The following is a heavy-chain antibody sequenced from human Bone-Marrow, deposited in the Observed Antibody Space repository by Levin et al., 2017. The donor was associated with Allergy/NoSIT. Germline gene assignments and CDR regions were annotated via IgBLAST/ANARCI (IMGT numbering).Heavy chain of an antibody. D-gene: IGHD3-3*01. V-gene: IGHV2-5*02. CDR1: GLSLSTSGVG. J-gene: IGHJ3*01. CDR3: AHTTAWRFLEGGAFDV. CDR2: VYWDDDK. Sequence: SGPTLVKPPQTLTLTCTLSGLSLSTSGVGVAWIRQPPGKALECLAVVYWDDDKRYSPSLKSRLTITKDTSKNQVVLTLTNMAPVDTATYFCAHTTAWRFLEGGAFDVWGQGTMVTVSS.